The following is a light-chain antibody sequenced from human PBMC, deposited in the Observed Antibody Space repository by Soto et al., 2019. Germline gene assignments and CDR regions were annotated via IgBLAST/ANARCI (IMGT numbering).Light chain of an antibody. J-gene: IGLJ1*01. Sequence: QSALTQPASVSGSPGQSITISCTGTSSDVGGYNYVSWYQQHPGKAPKLMIYDVSNRPSGVSNRFSGSKSGNTASLTISGLQPEDEADYYCSSYTRRSTLLYVFGTGTKVTLL. CDR2: DVS. CDR3: SSYTRRSTLLYV. CDR1: SSDVGGYNY. V-gene: IGLV2-14*01.